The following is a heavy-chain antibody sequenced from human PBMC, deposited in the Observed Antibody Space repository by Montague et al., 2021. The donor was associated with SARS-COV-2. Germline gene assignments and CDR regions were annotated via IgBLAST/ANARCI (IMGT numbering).Heavy chain of an antibody. D-gene: IGHD3-10*01. CDR2: ISYDGSIK. Sequence: LSLSLSASGFAFNNFAMHWVRQAPGMRLEWLAVISYDGSIKYYADSLRGRFTISRDSSKKTLYLQMNSLSSEDTAVYYCAKNRDIFWFGEGRDSMDVWGQGTTVIVSS. CDR1: GFAFNNFA. CDR3: AKNRDIFWFGEGRDSMDV. V-gene: IGHV3-30*18. J-gene: IGHJ6*02.